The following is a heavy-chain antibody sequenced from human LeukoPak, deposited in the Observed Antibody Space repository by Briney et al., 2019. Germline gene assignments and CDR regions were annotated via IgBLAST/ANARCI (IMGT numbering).Heavy chain of an antibody. CDR1: GYSISSGYY. J-gene: IGHJ4*02. CDR2: IYPTGST. V-gene: IGHV4-38-2*02. CDR3: ATRGMVRGAIN. Sequence: PSETLSLTCTVSGYSISSGYYWGWIRQPPGKGLEWIGNIYPTGSTYYNPSLKSRVTISVDTSKNQFSLKVSSVTAADTAVYYCATRGMVRGAINWGQGTLVTVSS. D-gene: IGHD3-10*01.